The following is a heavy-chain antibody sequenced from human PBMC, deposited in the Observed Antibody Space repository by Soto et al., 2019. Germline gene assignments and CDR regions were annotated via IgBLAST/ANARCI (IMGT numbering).Heavy chain of an antibody. CDR1: GFTFSSYS. Sequence: EVQLVESGGGLVKPGGSLRLSCAASGFTFSSYSMNCVRQAPGKGLEWVSSISSSSSYIYYADSVKGRFTISRDNAKNSLYLQMNRLRAEDTAVYYCARVGGRQLPTGYMDVWGKGTTVTVSS. D-gene: IGHD2-2*01. V-gene: IGHV3-21*01. CDR3: ARVGGRQLPTGYMDV. J-gene: IGHJ6*03. CDR2: ISSSSSYI.